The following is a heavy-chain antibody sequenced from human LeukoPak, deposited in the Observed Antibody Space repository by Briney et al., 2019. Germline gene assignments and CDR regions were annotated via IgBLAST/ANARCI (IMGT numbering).Heavy chain of an antibody. J-gene: IGHJ3*02. V-gene: IGHV1-18*01. CDR2: ISAYNGNT. CDR1: GYTFTSYG. D-gene: IGHD1-26*01. CDR3: ARVRLVGATTEDAFDI. Sequence: ASVKVSCKASGYTFTSYGISWVRQAPGQGLEWMGWISAYNGNTNYAQKLQGGVTMTTDTSTGTAYMELRSLRSDDTAVYYCARVRLVGATTEDAFDIWGQGTMVTVSS.